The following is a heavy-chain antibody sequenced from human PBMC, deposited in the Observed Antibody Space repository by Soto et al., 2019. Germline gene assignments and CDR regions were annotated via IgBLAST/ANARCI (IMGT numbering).Heavy chain of an antibody. D-gene: IGHD3-22*01. CDR2: IIPIFGTA. CDR3: ARGWGYDSTDYYYAY. CDR1: GGSFNRHT. Sequence: QVQLVQSGAEVRKPGSSVRVSCKASGGSFNRHTISWVRQAPGQGLEWMGGIIPIFGTANHAQKFQGRVNIIADESTSTVYMELSSLRSDDTAIYYCARGWGYDSTDYYYAYWGQGTLVIVSS. J-gene: IGHJ4*02. V-gene: IGHV1-69*01.